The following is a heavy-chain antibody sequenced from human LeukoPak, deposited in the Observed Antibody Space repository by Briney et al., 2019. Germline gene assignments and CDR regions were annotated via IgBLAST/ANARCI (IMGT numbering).Heavy chain of an antibody. D-gene: IGHD2-15*01. V-gene: IGHV1-8*01. Sequence: ASVKVSCKASGYTFTCYDINWVRQATGQGLEWMGWMNPNSGNTGYAQKFQGRVTMTKNTSISTAYMELSSLRSEDTAVYYCARWEYCSGGSCYSGIDPWGQGTLVTVSS. CDR2: MNPNSGNT. CDR3: ARWEYCSGGSCYSGIDP. CDR1: GYTFTCYD. J-gene: IGHJ5*02.